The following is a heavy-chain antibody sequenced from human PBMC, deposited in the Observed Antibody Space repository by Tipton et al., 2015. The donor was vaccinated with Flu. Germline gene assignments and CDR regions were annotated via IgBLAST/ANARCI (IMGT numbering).Heavy chain of an antibody. CDR3: ARDNVYSGYDSPDY. CDR2: MNPNSGNT. D-gene: IGHD5-12*01. V-gene: IGHV1-8*01. J-gene: IGHJ4*02. CDR1: GYTFTSYD. Sequence: QLVQSGAEVKKPGASVKVSCKASGYTFTSYDINWVRQATGQGLEWMGWMNPNSGNTGYAQKFQGRVTMTRNTSISTAYMELRSLRSDDTAVYYCARDNVYSGYDSPDYWGQGTLVTVSS.